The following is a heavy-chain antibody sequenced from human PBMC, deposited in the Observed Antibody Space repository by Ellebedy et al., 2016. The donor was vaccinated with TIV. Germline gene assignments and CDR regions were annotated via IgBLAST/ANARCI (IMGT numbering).Heavy chain of an antibody. CDR3: ATAYGDYVHDAFDI. Sequence: AASVKVSCKVSGDTLTELSMHWVRQAPGKGLEWMGGFDPEDGETIYAQKFQGRVTMTEDTSTDTAYMELSSLRSEDTAVDYCATAYGDYVHDAFDIWGQGTMVTVSS. CDR2: FDPEDGET. J-gene: IGHJ3*02. D-gene: IGHD4-17*01. V-gene: IGHV1-24*01. CDR1: GDTLTELS.